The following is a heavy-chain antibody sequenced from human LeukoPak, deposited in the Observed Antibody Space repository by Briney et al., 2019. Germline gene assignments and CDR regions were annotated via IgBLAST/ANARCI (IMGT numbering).Heavy chain of an antibody. Sequence: GASVKVSCKASGYTFTDYFMHWVRQAPGQGLEWMGLINLDAGTTNYAQKFQDRVTMTSDTSTSTVCMELSSLRSGDTAVYYCARDLWAGTHFYGLDVWGQGTTVTVSS. CDR2: INLDAGTT. J-gene: IGHJ6*02. CDR1: GYTFTDYF. CDR3: ARDLWAGTHFYGLDV. V-gene: IGHV1-46*01. D-gene: IGHD3/OR15-3a*01.